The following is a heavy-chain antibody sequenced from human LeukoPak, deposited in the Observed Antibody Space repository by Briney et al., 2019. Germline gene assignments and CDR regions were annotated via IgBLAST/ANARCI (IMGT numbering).Heavy chain of an antibody. CDR1: GFTFSSYE. D-gene: IGHD3-10*02. Sequence: GGSLILSWAAPGFTFSSYEMNWVRQAPGKGLEWDSYIRRSVRTTYYAKSVKGRFSISRDNAKNTQYLQMNSLRAEDTAVYYCAELGITMIGGLGGKGTTVTISS. V-gene: IGHV3-48*03. CDR2: IRRSVRTT. J-gene: IGHJ6*04. CDR3: AELGITMIGGL.